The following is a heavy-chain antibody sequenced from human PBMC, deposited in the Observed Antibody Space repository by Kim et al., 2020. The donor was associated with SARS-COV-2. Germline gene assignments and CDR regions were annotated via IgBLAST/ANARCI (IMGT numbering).Heavy chain of an antibody. V-gene: IGHV4-38-2*02. CDR1: GYSIRTHHY. CDR2: IYHSGET. CDR3: ARHNYMDV. Sequence: SETLSLTCTVSGYSIRTHHYWGWIRQPPGKGLEWIGSIYHSGETFYNSSLSSLVTVSVDTSKNKFSLTLNSVTAADAAVYYCARHNYMDVWGQGTTVTVSS. J-gene: IGHJ6*03.